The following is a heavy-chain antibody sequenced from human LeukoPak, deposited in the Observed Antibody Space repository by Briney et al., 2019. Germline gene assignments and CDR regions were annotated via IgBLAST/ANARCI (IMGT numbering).Heavy chain of an antibody. CDR3: AKGVWAPRFDS. CDR2: INHSGSI. CDR1: GASFSYDY. J-gene: IGHJ5*01. Sequence: SETLSLTCAVYGASFSYDYWSWIRQAPGKGLEWIGEINHSGSITYNPSLKRRVTISAEKYKSQFSLRLTSVTAADTAVYYCAKGVWAPRFDSWGQETLVTVCS. D-gene: IGHD7-27*01. V-gene: IGHV4-34*01.